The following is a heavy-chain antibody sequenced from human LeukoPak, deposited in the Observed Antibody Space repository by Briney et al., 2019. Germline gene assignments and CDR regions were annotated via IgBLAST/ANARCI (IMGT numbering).Heavy chain of an antibody. CDR2: IKEDGSRN. CDR1: GFTFSRYW. V-gene: IGHV3-7*05. Sequence: GGSLRLSCAASGFTFSRYWMSWVRQAPGKGLEWVANIKEDGSRNHYVDSAKGRFTISRDNAKNSLCLQMSSLRAEDTAVYYCARQLSGWYDADPYWGQGTLLTVSS. D-gene: IGHD6-19*01. J-gene: IGHJ4*02. CDR3: ARQLSGWYDADPY.